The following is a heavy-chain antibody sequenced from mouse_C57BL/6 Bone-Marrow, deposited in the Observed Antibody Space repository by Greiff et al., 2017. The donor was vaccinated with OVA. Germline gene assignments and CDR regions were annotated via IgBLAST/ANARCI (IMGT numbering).Heavy chain of an antibody. Sequence: QVQLQQPGAELVKPGASVKMSCKASGYTFTSYWITWVKQRPGQGLEWIGDIYPGSGSTNYNEKFKSKATLTVDKSSSTAYMQLSSLTSEDSAVYYCASRSSPYYYAMDYWGQGTSVTVSS. CDR1: GYTFTSYW. CDR3: ASRSSPYYYAMDY. V-gene: IGHV1-55*01. D-gene: IGHD1-1*01. J-gene: IGHJ4*01. CDR2: IYPGSGST.